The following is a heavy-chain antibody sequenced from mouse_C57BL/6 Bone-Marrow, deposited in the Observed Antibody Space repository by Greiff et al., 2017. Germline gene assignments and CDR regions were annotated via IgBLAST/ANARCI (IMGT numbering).Heavy chain of an antibody. CDR3: ARGEITTVVHY. CDR1: GYTFTSYW. D-gene: IGHD1-1*01. J-gene: IGHJ2*01. V-gene: IGHV1-55*01. Sequence: QVQLQQPGAELVKPGASVKMSCKASGYTFTSYWITWVKQRPGQGLEWIGDIYPGSGSTNYNEKFKSKATLTVDTSSSTAYMQLSSLTSEDAAVYYCARGEITTVVHYWGQGTTLTVSS. CDR2: IYPGSGST.